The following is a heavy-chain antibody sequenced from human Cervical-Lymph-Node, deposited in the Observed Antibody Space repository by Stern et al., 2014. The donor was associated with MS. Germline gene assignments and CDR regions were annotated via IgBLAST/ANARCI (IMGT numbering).Heavy chain of an antibody. Sequence: QVQLQESGPGLLKPSETLSLTCTVSGGSLSPFYWTWIRQPPGKGLEWIGYMYYSGSSTYNTSLKSRVTMSVDTAKNKLSLKLRSVTAADTAVYYCARGGYYGDYDSWGQGALVIVSS. CDR3: ARGGYYGDYDS. J-gene: IGHJ5*01. CDR2: MYYSGSS. V-gene: IGHV4-59*01. CDR1: GGSLSPFY. D-gene: IGHD2-15*01.